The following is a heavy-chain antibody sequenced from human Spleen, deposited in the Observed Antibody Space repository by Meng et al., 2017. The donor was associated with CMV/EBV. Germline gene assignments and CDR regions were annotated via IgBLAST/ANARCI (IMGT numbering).Heavy chain of an antibody. D-gene: IGHD1-1*01. Sequence: SVKVSCKASGNTFTYRYLHWVRQAPGQALEWMGCITTFNGNTNYAQKFQDRVTITTDRSMSTAYMELSSLRSEDTAMYYCVTSGIGAFDIWGQGTMVTVSS. CDR3: VTSGIGAFDI. CDR1: GNTFTYRY. CDR2: ITTFNGNT. V-gene: IGHV1-45*02. J-gene: IGHJ3*02.